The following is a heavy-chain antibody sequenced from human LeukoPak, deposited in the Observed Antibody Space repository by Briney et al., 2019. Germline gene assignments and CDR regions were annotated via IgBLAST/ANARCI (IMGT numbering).Heavy chain of an antibody. J-gene: IGHJ4*02. D-gene: IGHD7-27*01. CDR2: IHHSGGT. CDR3: ATRWVLTGEPY. CDR1: GGSISSTEW. Sequence: SETLSLTCAVSGGSISSTEWYTWVRQPPGQGLEWIGEIHHSGGTNYNVSLKSRVTISLDKSKNQFSLDLTSMTAADTAVYYCATRWVLTGEPYWGQGTLVTVSS. V-gene: IGHV4-4*02.